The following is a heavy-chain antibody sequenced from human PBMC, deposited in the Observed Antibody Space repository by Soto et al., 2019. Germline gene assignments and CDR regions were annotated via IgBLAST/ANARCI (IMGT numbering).Heavy chain of an antibody. CDR1: GASISGNY. D-gene: IGHD4-17*01. CDR3: ARTTAVPNTLRSRYFFDY. Sequence: KPSETLSLTCNVSGASISGNYWSWIRQPPGKRLEWIGYVYYSGTTNYNPSLKSRVTISVDLSKNQFSLRLSSVTTADTALYYCARTTAVPNTLRSRYFFDYWGQGTLVTVSS. V-gene: IGHV4-59*01. J-gene: IGHJ4*02. CDR2: VYYSGTT.